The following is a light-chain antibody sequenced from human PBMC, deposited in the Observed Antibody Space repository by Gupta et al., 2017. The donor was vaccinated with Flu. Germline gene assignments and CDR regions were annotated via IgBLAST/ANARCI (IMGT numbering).Light chain of an antibody. Sequence: QTVVTQEPSFSVSPGGTVTLTSGLSSGSVSTSHHPSWYQQTPGQAPRTLIYNTKTRSSGVPDRFSGSILGTKAALTITGAQAEDESDYFCVLYFGSGIWMFGGGTKVTVL. CDR3: VLYFGSGIWM. CDR1: SGSVSTSHH. CDR2: NTK. V-gene: IGLV8-61*01. J-gene: IGLJ3*02.